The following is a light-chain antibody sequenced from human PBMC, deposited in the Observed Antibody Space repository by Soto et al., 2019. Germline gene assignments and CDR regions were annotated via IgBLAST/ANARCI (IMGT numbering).Light chain of an antibody. J-gene: IGKJ1*01. Sequence: EVVLTQSPVTLSLSPGEIATLSCRASQSFRGLLAWYQQKPGQAPRLLIYDAYNRATGIPPRFSGSGSGTDFTLTISRLEPEDFAVYYCQQYGSSRTFGQGTKVDIK. CDR3: QQYGSSRT. V-gene: IGKV3-20*01. CDR1: QSFRGL. CDR2: DAY.